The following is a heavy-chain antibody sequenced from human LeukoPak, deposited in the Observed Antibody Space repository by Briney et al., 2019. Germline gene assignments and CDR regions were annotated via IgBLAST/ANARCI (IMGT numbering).Heavy chain of an antibody. CDR1: GYTFTGYY. Sequence: ASVKVSCKASGYTFTGYYMHWVRQAPGQGLEWMGWINPNSGGTNYAQKFQGRVTMTRDTSISTAYMELSRLRSYDTAVYYCARLPIIMVGRDYEFNTWGKGPMVTVS. J-gene: IGHJ3*02. CDR2: INPNSGGT. CDR3: ARLPIIMVGRDYEFNT. D-gene: IGHD2-8*01. V-gene: IGHV1-2*02.